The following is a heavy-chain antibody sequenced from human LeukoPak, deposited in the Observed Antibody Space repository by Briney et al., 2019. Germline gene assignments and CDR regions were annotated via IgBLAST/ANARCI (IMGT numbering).Heavy chain of an antibody. CDR3: AKSDGYGLVDI. Sequence: PSETLSLTCAVYGGSFSGYYWSWIRQPPGKGLEWIGEINHSGSTNYNPSLKSRVTISLDTSRNQFSLKLNSVTAADTAVYYCAKSDGYGLVDIWGQGTMVTVSS. D-gene: IGHD3-10*01. V-gene: IGHV4-34*01. CDR1: GGSFSGYY. J-gene: IGHJ3*02. CDR2: INHSGST.